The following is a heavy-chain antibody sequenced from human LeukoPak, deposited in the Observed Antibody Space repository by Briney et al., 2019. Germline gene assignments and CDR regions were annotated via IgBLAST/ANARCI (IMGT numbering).Heavy chain of an antibody. D-gene: IGHD6-13*01. CDR3: ARREGSSPFVY. V-gene: IGHV3-30*03. CDR2: ISYDGSNK. J-gene: IGHJ4*02. Sequence: GGSLRLSCGASGFTFSSYSMNWVRQAPGKGLEWVSVISYDGSNKYYADSVKGRFTISRDNSKNTLYLQMNSLRAEDTAVYYCARREGSSPFVYWGQGTLVTVSS. CDR1: GFTFSSYS.